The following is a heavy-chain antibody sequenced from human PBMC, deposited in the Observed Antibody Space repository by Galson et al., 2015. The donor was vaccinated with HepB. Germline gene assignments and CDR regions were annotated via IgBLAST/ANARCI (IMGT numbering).Heavy chain of an antibody. CDR3: ARCLSRGGGSCYSFVY. Sequence: SVKVSCKASGYTFTSYYMHWVRQAPGQGLEWMGIINPSGGSTSYAQKFQGRVTMTRDTSTSTVYMELSSLRSEDTAVYYCARCLSRGGGSCYSFVYWGQGTLVTVSS. V-gene: IGHV1-46*01. J-gene: IGHJ4*02. CDR1: GYTFTSYY. CDR2: INPSGGST. D-gene: IGHD2-15*01.